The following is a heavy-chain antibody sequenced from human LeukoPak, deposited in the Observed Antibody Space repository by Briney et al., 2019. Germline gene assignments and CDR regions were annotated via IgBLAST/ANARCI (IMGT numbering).Heavy chain of an antibody. CDR1: GGSFSGYY. V-gene: IGHV4-34*01. CDR2: INHSGST. D-gene: IGHD2-2*01. J-gene: IGHJ6*03. Sequence: SETLSLTCAVYGGSFSGYYWSWIRQPPGKGLEWIREINHSGSTNYNPSLKSRVTISVDTSKNQFSLKLSSMTAANTAVYYYARETRAVPAVNYYNYMDVWGKGTTVTVSS. CDR3: ARETRAVPAVNYYNYMDV.